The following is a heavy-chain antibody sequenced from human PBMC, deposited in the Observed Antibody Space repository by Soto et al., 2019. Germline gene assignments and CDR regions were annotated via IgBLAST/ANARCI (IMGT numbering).Heavy chain of an antibody. D-gene: IGHD3-9*01. Sequence: GGSLRLSCAVSGFTFSNYAMHWVRQAPGKGLEWVAVISKDGSNKYYGDFVKGRFIISRDSSKNTLDLQMNSLREEDTAVYYCAKETGPQGGFDYWGQGTLVTVSS. V-gene: IGHV3-30*18. CDR1: GFTFSNYA. CDR2: ISKDGSNK. CDR3: AKETGPQGGFDY. J-gene: IGHJ4*02.